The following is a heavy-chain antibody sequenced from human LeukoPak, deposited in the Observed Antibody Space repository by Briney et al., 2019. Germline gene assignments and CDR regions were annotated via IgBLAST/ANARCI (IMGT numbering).Heavy chain of an antibody. Sequence: SETLSLTCTVSGGSITSYYWSWIRQPPGKGLEWIGYIYYSGTTNYNPSLKSRVTISVDTSKNQFSLKLTSVTAADTAVYYCARQNPAAAGQGLDYWGQGTLVTVSS. V-gene: IGHV4-59*08. CDR2: IYYSGTT. CDR1: GGSITSYY. J-gene: IGHJ4*02. D-gene: IGHD6-13*01. CDR3: ARQNPAAAGQGLDY.